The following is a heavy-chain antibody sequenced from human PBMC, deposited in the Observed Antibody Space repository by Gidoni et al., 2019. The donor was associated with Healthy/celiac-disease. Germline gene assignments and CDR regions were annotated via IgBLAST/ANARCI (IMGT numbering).Heavy chain of an antibody. Sequence: VQLVESGGGVVQPGRSLRLSCAASGFTFSSYGMHWVRQAPGKGLEWVAVISYDGSNKYYADSVKGRFTISRDNSKNTLYLQMNSLRAEDTAVYYCAKAAYSSGWYAGHWGQGTLVTVSS. CDR2: ISYDGSNK. D-gene: IGHD6-19*01. J-gene: IGHJ4*02. CDR1: GFTFSSYG. CDR3: AKAAYSSGWYAGH. V-gene: IGHV3-30*18.